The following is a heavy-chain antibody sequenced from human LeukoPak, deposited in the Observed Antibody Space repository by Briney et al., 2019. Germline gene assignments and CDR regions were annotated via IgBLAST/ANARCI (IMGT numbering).Heavy chain of an antibody. CDR2: IYHSGST. V-gene: IGHV4-30-2*01. Sequence: SQTLSLTCAVSGGSISSGGYSWSWIRQPPGKGLEWIGYIYHSGSTYYNPSLKSRVTISVDRSKNQFSLKLSSVTAADTAVYYCARIGGGVYGDRTRYFDYWGQGTLVTVSS. CDR3: ARIGGGVYGDRTRYFDY. D-gene: IGHD4-17*01. CDR1: GGSISSGGYS. J-gene: IGHJ4*02.